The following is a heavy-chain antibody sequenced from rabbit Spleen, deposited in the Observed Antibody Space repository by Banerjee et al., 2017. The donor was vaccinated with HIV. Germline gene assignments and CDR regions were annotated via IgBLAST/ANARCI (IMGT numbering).Heavy chain of an antibody. D-gene: IGHD1-1*01. CDR1: GFDFSRGYD. CDR2: IYAGTIGST. J-gene: IGHJ4*01. V-gene: IGHV1S45*01. Sequence: QEQLEESAGGLVQPGGSLKLSCKASGFDFSRGYDMCWVRQAPGKGLEWIACIYAGTIGSTYSASWAKGRFTCSKTSSTTVTLQMTSLTAADTATYFCARDLVAVIGWNFNLWGPGTLVTVS. CDR3: ARDLVAVIGWNFNL.